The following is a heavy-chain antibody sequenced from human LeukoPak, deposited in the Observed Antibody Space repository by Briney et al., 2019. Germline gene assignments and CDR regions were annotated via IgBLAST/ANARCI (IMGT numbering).Heavy chain of an antibody. CDR3: ASPKMDSGSYWRAFDI. Sequence: PGGSLRLSCAASGFTFSSSWMTWVRQAPGKGREWVANINKDGSEKNYLDSVKGRFTISRDNAKNSLYLQMNSLRAEDTAVYYCASPKMDSGSYWRAFDIWGHGTMVTVSS. V-gene: IGHV3-7*01. CDR1: GFTFSSSW. J-gene: IGHJ3*02. CDR2: INKDGSEK. D-gene: IGHD1-26*01.